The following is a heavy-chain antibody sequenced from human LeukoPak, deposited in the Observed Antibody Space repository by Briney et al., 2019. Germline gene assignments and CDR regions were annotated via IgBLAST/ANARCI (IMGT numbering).Heavy chain of an antibody. V-gene: IGHV3-30*18. D-gene: IGHD6-13*01. CDR2: LSYDGRDK. Sequence: GRSLRLSCAASGFTFSSFGMHWVRQAPGKGLEWVAVLSYDGRDKHDADSVKGRFTISRDNSKNTLYLQMNSLRAEDTAVYYCAKDTEPYSSKYIFGSWGQGTLVTVSS. CDR3: AKDTEPYSSKYIFGS. J-gene: IGHJ4*02. CDR1: GFTFSSFG.